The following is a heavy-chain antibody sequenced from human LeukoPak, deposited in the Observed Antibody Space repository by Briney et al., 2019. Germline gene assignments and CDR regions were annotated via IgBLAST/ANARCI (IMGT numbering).Heavy chain of an antibody. CDR2: IYYSGST. V-gene: IGHV4-59*01. CDR1: SGSISNYY. Sequence: PSETLSLTCTVSSGSISNYYWSWIRQPPGKGLEWIGYIYYSGSTNYNPSLKSRVTISVDTSKNQFSLKLSSVTAADTAVYYCARGCSYGPYYYYYYMDVWGKGTTVTVSS. D-gene: IGHD5-18*01. J-gene: IGHJ6*03. CDR3: ARGCSYGPYYYYYYMDV.